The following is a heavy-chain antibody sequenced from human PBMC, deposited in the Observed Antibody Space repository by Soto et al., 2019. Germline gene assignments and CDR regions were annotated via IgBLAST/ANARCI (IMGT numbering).Heavy chain of an antibody. CDR1: GYIFTNHY. V-gene: IGHV1-46*01. CDR3: ARADYYDSSGFYYDC. Sequence: QVQLVQSGAEVKKPGASVKVSCKASGYIFTNHYIHWVRQAPGQGLEWMGIINPSGGSTNYLQKFQGRITMTRDTSTSPVYMELSSLRSEDTAVYFCARADYYDSSGFYYDCWGQGTLVTVSS. CDR2: INPSGGST. J-gene: IGHJ4*02. D-gene: IGHD3-22*01.